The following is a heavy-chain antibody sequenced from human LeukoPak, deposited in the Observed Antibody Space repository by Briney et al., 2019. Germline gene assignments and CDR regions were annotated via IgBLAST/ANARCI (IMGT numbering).Heavy chain of an antibody. D-gene: IGHD4-17*01. CDR1: GGSFTGYY. CDR3: ASGREPDYGDSVTYNYYGMDV. V-gene: IGHV4-34*01. Sequence: SETLSLTCAVYGGSFTGYYWSWIRQPPGRGLEWIGEISHSGSTKYNPSLKSRVTMSVDTSKNQFSLKVTSVTAADTAVYYCASGREPDYGDSVTYNYYGMDVWGQGTTVTVSS. CDR2: ISHSGST. J-gene: IGHJ6*02.